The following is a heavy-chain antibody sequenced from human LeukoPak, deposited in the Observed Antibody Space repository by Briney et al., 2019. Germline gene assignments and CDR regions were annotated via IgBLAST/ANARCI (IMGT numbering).Heavy chain of an antibody. V-gene: IGHV4-39*07. CDR2: IYYSGST. J-gene: IGHJ3*02. CDR3: ARDTFLTVVRPDAFDI. D-gene: IGHD4-23*01. CDR1: GGSISSSSYY. Sequence: SETLSLTCTVSGGSISSSSYYWGWIRQPPGKGLEWIGSIYYSGSTYYNPSLKSRVTISVDTSKNQFSLKLSSVTAADTAVYYCARDTFLTVVRPDAFDIWGQGTMVTVSS.